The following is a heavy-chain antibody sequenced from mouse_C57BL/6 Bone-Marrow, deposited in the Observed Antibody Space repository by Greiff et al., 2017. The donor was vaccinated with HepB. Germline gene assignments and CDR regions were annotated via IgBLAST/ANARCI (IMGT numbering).Heavy chain of an antibody. CDR1: GFTFSSYA. D-gene: IGHD1-1*01. Sequence: EVQGVESGGGLVKPGGSLKLSCAASGFTFSSYAMSWVRQTPEKRLEWVATISDGGSYTYYPDNVKGRFTISRDNAKNNLYLQMSHLKSEDTAMYYCARDPFDYYGSSGAYWGQGTLVTVSA. CDR3: ARDPFDYYGSSGAY. V-gene: IGHV5-4*01. J-gene: IGHJ3*01. CDR2: ISDGGSYT.